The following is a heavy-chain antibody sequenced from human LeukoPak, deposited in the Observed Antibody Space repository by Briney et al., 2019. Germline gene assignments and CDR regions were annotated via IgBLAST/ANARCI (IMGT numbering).Heavy chain of an antibody. CDR2: IYHSGST. D-gene: IGHD4-11*01. V-gene: IGHV4-38-2*01. J-gene: IGHJ3*02. Sequence: SETLSLTCAVSGYSINSAYYWGWIRQPPGKGLEWIGSIYHSGSTYYNPSLKCRVSISVDTSKNQFSLKLNSVTAADTAVYYCARNMTTIRGGGFDIWGQGTMVTVSS. CDR1: GYSINSAYY. CDR3: ARNMTTIRGGGFDI.